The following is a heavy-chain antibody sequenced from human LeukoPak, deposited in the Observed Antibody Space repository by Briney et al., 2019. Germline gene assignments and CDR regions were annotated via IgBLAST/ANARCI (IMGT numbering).Heavy chain of an antibody. CDR1: GGSISNYY. Sequence: SETLSLTCTVSGGSISNYYWSWIRQPPGKGLEWIGYIYYSGTSNYSPSLYSRVTMSVDTSKNQFSLKLTSVTAADTAVYYCARSRMAGAFDYWGQGTLVTVSS. CDR2: IYYSGTS. V-gene: IGHV4-59*01. J-gene: IGHJ4*02. D-gene: IGHD5-24*01. CDR3: ARSRMAGAFDY.